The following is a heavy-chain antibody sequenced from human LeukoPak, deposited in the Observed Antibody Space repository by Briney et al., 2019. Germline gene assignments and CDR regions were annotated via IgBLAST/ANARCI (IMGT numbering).Heavy chain of an antibody. CDR2: IRYDGSNK. CDR1: GFTFSSYG. Sequence: RSGGSLRLSCAASGFTFSSYGMHWVRQAPGKGLEWVAFIRYDGSNKYYADSVKGRFTISRDNSKNTLYLQMNSLRAEDTAVYYCAKEDRLRADYGDSAGDYWGQGTLVTVSS. D-gene: IGHD4-17*01. CDR3: AKEDRLRADYGDSAGDY. V-gene: IGHV3-30*02. J-gene: IGHJ4*02.